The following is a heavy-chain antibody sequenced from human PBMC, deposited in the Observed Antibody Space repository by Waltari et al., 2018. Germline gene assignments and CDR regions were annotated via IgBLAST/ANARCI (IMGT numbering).Heavy chain of an antibody. Sequence: QVQLQESGPGLVKASETLSLTCAVSGGSISGSYYYWGWIRQPPGKGLEWIGSIYSSGSTYYNPSLQSRVTISLDTSKNHFSLKLRSVTAADTAMYYCAYFDRSGQPAGWDQGALVTVSS. CDR2: IYSSGST. V-gene: IGHV4-39*02. CDR3: AYFDRSGQPAG. J-gene: IGHJ4*02. CDR1: GGSISGSYYY. D-gene: IGHD3-22*01.